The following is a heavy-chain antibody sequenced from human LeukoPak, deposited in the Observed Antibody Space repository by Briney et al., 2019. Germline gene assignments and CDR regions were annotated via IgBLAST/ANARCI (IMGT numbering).Heavy chain of an antibody. CDR3: AREDGQTGYFDY. D-gene: IGHD3-10*01. CDR2: IIPIFGTA. CDR1: GYTFTSYA. Sequence: ASVKVSCKASGYTFTSYAISWVRQAPGQGLEWMGGIIPIFGTANYAQKFQGRVTITADESTSTAYMELSSLRSEDTAVYYCAREDGQTGYFDYWGQGTLVTVSS. J-gene: IGHJ4*02. V-gene: IGHV1-69*13.